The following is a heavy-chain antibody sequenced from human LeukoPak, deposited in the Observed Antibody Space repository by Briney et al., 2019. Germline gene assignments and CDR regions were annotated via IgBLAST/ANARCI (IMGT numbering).Heavy chain of an antibody. D-gene: IGHD6-19*01. CDR1: GFSFGTRGES. J-gene: IGHJ4*02. CDR2: IYCDDDK. V-gene: IGHV2-5*02. CDR3: AHRHSSGWYSCFDY. Sequence: SGPTLVNPTQTLTLTCTFSGFSFGTRGESVGWIRQPPGKALEWLALIYCDDDKRYSPSLKTRLTNTKDTSKNQVVLTMTNMDPVDTATYYCAHRHSSGWYSCFDYWGQGTLVTVSS.